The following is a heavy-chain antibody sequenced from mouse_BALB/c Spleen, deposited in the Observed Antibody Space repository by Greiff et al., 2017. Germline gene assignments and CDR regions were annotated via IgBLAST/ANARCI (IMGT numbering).Heavy chain of an antibody. J-gene: IGHJ2*01. CDR2: IFPGTGTT. V-gene: IGHV1S132*01. CDR3: ARWGYGYDDY. D-gene: IGHD1-2*01. CDR1: GYTFTSYW. Sequence: QVQLQQSGAELVKPGASVKLSCKTSGYTFTSYWIQWVKQRPGQGLGWIGEIFPGTGTTYYNEKFKGKATLTIDTSSSTAYMQLSSLTSEDSAVYFWARWGYGYDDYWGQGTTLTVSS.